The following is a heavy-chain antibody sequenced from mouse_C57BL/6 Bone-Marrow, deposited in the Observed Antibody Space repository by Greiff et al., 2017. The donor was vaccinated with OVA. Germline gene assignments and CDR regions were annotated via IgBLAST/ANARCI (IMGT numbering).Heavy chain of an antibody. CDR2: ISSARSTL. CDR1: GFTFSDYG. Sequence: EVKLVESGGGLVKPGGSLKLSCAASGFTFSDYGMHWVRQAPEKGLEWVAYISSARSTLYYAPTVKGRFTISRDTDKNTLFLQMSSLRSEDTAMYCCARWEYFGYWGQGTTLAVSS. V-gene: IGHV5-17*01. CDR3: ARWEYFGY. J-gene: IGHJ2*01. D-gene: IGHD4-1*01.